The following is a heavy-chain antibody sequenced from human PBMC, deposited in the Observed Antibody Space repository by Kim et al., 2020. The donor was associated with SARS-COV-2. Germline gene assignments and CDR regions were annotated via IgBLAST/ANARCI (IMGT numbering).Heavy chain of an antibody. D-gene: IGHD2-21*01. J-gene: IGHJ4*02. Sequence: PVKGRFTISRDDSKNTLYLQMNSLKTEDTAVYYCTTPYCGGDCYDPDFDYWGQGTLVTVSS. V-gene: IGHV3-15*01. CDR3: TTPYCGGDCYDPDFDY.